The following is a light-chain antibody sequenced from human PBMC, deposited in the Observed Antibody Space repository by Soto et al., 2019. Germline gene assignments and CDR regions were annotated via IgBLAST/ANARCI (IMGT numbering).Light chain of an antibody. J-gene: IGLJ2*01. V-gene: IGLV2-14*01. CDR3: SSYTSSSTYVV. Sequence: QSALTQPASLSGSPGQSITISCTGTSSDVDGYNYVSWYQQHPGKAPKLMIYDVSNRPSGVSNRFSGSKSGNTASLTISGLQAEDEADYYCSSYTSSSTYVVFGGGTKLTVL. CDR2: DVS. CDR1: SSDVDGYNY.